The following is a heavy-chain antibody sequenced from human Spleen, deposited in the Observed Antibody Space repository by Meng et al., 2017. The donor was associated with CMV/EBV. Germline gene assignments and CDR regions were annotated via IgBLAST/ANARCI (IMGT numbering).Heavy chain of an antibody. Sequence: FSSYWIGWVRQMPGKGLEWMGIIYPGDSDTTYSPAFQGQVTISADKSITTAYLQWSILKASDTAMYYCARPALYCSSVNCEGDAFDIWGQGTMVTVSS. V-gene: IGHV5-51*01. J-gene: IGHJ3*02. CDR3: ARPALYCSSVNCEGDAFDI. CDR2: IYPGDSDT. CDR1: FSSYW. D-gene: IGHD6-13*01.